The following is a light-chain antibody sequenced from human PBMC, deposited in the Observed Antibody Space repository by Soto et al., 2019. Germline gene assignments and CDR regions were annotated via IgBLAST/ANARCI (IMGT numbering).Light chain of an antibody. CDR2: QTS. Sequence: EMVLTQSPTTLSSFPGDRVTLSCRASQYINTRLAWYQHRPGQAPRLLIYQTSLRAAGIPARFSASGSGTDFTLTISDVQPEDFALYYCHQRQGWPGTFGQGTKVDIK. J-gene: IGKJ1*01. V-gene: IGKV3-11*01. CDR1: QYINTR. CDR3: HQRQGWPGT.